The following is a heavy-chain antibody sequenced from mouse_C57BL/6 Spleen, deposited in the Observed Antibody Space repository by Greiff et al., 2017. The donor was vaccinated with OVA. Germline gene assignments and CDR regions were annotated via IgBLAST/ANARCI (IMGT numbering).Heavy chain of an antibody. Sequence: LVESGAELVRPGTSVKMSCKASGYTFTNYWIGWAKQRPGHGLEWIGDIYPGGGYTNYNEKFKGKATLTADKSSSTAYMQFSSLTSEDSAIYYCARLGQLYFDYWGQGTTLTVSS. D-gene: IGHD6-1*01. CDR2: IYPGGGYT. CDR3: ARLGQLYFDY. V-gene: IGHV1-63*01. CDR1: GYTFTNYW. J-gene: IGHJ2*01.